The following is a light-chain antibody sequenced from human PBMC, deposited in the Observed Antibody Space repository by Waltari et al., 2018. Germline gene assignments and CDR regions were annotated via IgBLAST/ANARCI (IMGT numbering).Light chain of an antibody. V-gene: IGKV1-39*01. Sequence: DIQLTQSPSSLSASVVDRVSITCRASQNIHTYLNWYQQIPGKAPRLLISAASNLQSGVPSRFSGSGSGTDFTLTVTSLHPEDFAAYYCQQSYGSPPTFGPGTKIHIK. CDR1: QNIHTY. CDR2: AAS. CDR3: QQSYGSPPT. J-gene: IGKJ3*01.